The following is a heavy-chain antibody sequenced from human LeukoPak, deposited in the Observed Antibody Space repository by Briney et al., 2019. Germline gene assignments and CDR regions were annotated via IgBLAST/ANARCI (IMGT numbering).Heavy chain of an antibody. Sequence: SQTLSLTCTVSGGSLSSGGYYWRWIRQHPGKGLEWLGYIYYSGSTYYNPSLKSRVTISVDTSKNQFSLKLSSVTAADTAVYYCARDRADSSTIDYWGQGTLVTVSS. CDR1: GGSLSSGGYY. V-gene: IGHV4-31*03. D-gene: IGHD1-26*01. CDR3: ARDRADSSTIDY. CDR2: IYYSGST. J-gene: IGHJ4*02.